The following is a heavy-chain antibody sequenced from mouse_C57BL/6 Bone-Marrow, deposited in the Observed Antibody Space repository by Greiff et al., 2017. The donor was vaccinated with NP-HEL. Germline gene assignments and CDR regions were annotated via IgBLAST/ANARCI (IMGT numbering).Heavy chain of an antibody. CDR2: IDPNSGGT. CDR3: ARDTTVVAPYWYFDV. CDR1: GYTFTSYW. V-gene: IGHV1-72*01. Sequence: QVQLQQPGAELVKPGASVKLSCKASGYTFTSYWMHWVKQRPGRGLEWIGRIDPNSGGTKYNEKFTSKATLTVDKPSSTAYMQLSSLTSEDSAVYYCARDTTVVAPYWYFDVWGTGTTVTVSS. J-gene: IGHJ1*03. D-gene: IGHD1-1*01.